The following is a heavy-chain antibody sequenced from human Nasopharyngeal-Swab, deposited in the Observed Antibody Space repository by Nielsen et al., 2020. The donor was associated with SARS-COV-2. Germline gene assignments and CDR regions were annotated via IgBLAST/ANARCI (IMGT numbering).Heavy chain of an antibody. V-gene: IGHV3-20*03. Sequence: WIRQPPGKGLEWVSGINWNGGSTGYADSVKGRFTISRDNAKNSLYLQMNSLRAEDTAVYYCARCRDIVVVPAARPYYYYGMDVWGQGTTVTVSS. J-gene: IGHJ6*02. CDR3: ARCRDIVVVPAARPYYYYGMDV. CDR2: INWNGGST. D-gene: IGHD2-2*01.